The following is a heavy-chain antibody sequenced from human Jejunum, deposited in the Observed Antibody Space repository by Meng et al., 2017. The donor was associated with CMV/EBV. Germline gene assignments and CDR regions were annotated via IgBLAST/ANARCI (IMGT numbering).Heavy chain of an antibody. V-gene: IGHV6-1*01. CDR1: VSSYSAT. D-gene: IGHD3-22*01. CDR2: TYYRSKWWYN. Sequence: VSSYSATWNWIGQSPSRGLEWLGRTYYRSKWWYNAPPFSLRIRLPINADASKNQFSLQLNSVTPEDTAVYYCARGDKNGHYLDYWGQGALVTVSS. CDR3: ARGDKNGHYLDY. J-gene: IGHJ4*02.